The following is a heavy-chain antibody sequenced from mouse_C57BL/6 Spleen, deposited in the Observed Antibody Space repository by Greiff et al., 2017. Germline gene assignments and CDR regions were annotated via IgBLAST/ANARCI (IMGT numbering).Heavy chain of an antibody. CDR1: GYTFTGYW. V-gene: IGHV1-9*01. CDR3: ARQRGFAY. J-gene: IGHJ3*01. CDR2: ILTGSGST. Sequence: VPLQQSGAELMQPGASVKLSCKATGYTFTGYWIEWVHQRPGHGLEWIGEILTGSGSTNYNEKYKGMATYTEDTSSNTAYMLLSSLTTEYSAIYCCARQRGFAYWGQGTLVTVAA.